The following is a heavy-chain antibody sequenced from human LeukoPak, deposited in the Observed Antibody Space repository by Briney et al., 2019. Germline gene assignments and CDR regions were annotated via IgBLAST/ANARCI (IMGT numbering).Heavy chain of an antibody. CDR3: ARDLPPRYYFDY. V-gene: IGHV3-30-3*01. Sequence: GGSLRLSCAASGFTFSSYAMHWVRQAPGKGLEWVAVISCDGSNKYYADSVKGRFTISRDNSKNTLYLQMNSLRAEDAAVYYCARDLPPRYYFDYWGQGTLVTVSS. CDR2: ISCDGSNK. CDR1: GFTFSSYA. J-gene: IGHJ4*02.